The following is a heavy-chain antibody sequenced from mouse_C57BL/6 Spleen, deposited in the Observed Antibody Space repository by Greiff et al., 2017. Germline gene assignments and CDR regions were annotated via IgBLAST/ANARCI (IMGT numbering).Heavy chain of an antibody. D-gene: IGHD1-1*01. CDR3: ATHYYGSSYGAMDY. J-gene: IGHJ4*01. CDR2: IDPSDSYT. CDR1: GYTFTSYW. V-gene: IGHV1-50*01. Sequence: QVQLQQPGAELVKPGASVKLSCKASGYTFTSYWMQWVKQRPGQGLEWIGEIDPSDSYTNYNQKFKGKATLTVDTSSSTAYMQLSSLTSEDSAVYYCATHYYGSSYGAMDYWGQGTSVTVSS.